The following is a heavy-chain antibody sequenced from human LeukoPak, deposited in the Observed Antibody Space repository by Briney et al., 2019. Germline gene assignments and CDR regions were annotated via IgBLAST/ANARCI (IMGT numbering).Heavy chain of an antibody. V-gene: IGHV4-31*03. CDR3: AADLQAFAFDI. J-gene: IGHJ3*02. CDR1: GGSISSGGYY. Sequence: SETLSLTCTVSGGSISSGGYYWSWIRQHPGKGLEWIGYIYYSGSTFHNPSLKSRVTISVDTSKNQFSLKLNSVTAADTAVYYCAADLQAFAFDIWGQGTMVTVTS. CDR2: IYYSGST. D-gene: IGHD3-3*02.